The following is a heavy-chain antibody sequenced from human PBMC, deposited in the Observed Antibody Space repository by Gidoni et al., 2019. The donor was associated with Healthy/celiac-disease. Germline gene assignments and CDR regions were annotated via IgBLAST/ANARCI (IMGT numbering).Heavy chain of an antibody. J-gene: IGHJ4*02. CDR3: ARGRRFLEWSWEGYFDY. Sequence: GKGLEWIGYIYYSGSTYYNPSLKSRVTISVDTSKNQFSLKLSSVTAADTAVYYCARGRRFLEWSWEGYFDYWGQGTLVTVSS. CDR2: IYYSGST. V-gene: IGHV4-31*02. D-gene: IGHD3-3*01.